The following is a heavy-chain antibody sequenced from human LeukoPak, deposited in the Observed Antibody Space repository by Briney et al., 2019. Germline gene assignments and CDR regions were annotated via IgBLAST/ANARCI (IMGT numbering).Heavy chain of an antibody. CDR1: GFTVSNNY. CDR2: IYSGGGT. CDR3: ARDSGSYGWYFDL. Sequence: GGSLRLSCAASGFTVSNNYMNWVRQAPGKGLEWVSVIYSGGGTYHVDSVRGRFTISRDNSKNTLYLQMNSLRAEDTAVYYCARDSGSYGWYFDLWGRGTLVTVSS. D-gene: IGHD1-26*01. J-gene: IGHJ2*01. V-gene: IGHV3-53*01.